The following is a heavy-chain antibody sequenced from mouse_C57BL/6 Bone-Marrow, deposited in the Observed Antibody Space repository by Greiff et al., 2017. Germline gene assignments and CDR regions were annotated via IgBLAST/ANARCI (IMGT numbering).Heavy chain of an antibody. CDR3: TRSLIYYGTNY. Sequence: VQLQQSGAELVKPGASVKLSCTASGFNIKDYYIHWVKQRNEQGLEWIGRIDPEDGEPKYAPKFQDKATITADTSSNTAYLQLRSLTSEDTAVYYCTRSLIYYGTNYWGQGTTLTVSS. CDR2: IDPEDGEP. V-gene: IGHV14-2*01. CDR1: GFNIKDYY. J-gene: IGHJ2*01. D-gene: IGHD1-1*01.